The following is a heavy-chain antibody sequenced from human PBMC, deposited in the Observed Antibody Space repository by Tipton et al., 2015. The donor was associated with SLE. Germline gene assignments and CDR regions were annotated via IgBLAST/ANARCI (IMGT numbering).Heavy chain of an antibody. D-gene: IGHD3-10*01. CDR1: GASISSFSYY. Sequence: TLSLTCTVSGASISSFSYYWGWIRQPPGKGLEWIGNMYYTGSTYYNPSLKSRVTIPVDTSKNQFSPKLSSVTAADTAVYYCASRRDGRGTWFDPWGQGTLVTVSS. CDR3: ASRRDGRGTWFDP. CDR2: MYYTGST. J-gene: IGHJ5*02. V-gene: IGHV4-39*07.